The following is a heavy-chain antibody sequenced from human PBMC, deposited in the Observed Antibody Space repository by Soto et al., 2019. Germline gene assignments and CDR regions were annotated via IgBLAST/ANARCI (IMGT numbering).Heavy chain of an antibody. V-gene: IGHV3-74*01. Sequence: EVQLVESGGGLVQPGESLRLSCAASGFTFSSYWMHWVRQAPGKGLVWVSRINSDGSRTNYADSVKGRFTVSRDNAKNTQYLQMNSLRAEDTAVYHCVRVLTGSWNWFDPWGQGILVTVSS. CDR1: GFTFSSYW. J-gene: IGHJ5*02. CDR2: INSDGSRT. CDR3: VRVLTGSWNWFDP. D-gene: IGHD6-13*01.